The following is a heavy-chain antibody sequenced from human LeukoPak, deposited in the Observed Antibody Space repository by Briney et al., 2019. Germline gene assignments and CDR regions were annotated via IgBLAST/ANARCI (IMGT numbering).Heavy chain of an antibody. V-gene: IGHV3-64*01. D-gene: IGHD6-19*01. J-gene: IGHJ4*02. CDR1: GFTFSSYA. CDR2: ISSNGGST. CDR3: ARSVAGYDY. Sequence: PGGSLRLSCAASGFTFSSYAMHWVRQAPGKGLEYVSAISSNGGSTYYANSVKGRFTISRDNSKNTLYLQMGSLRAEDMAVYYCARSVAGYDYWGQGTLVTVSS.